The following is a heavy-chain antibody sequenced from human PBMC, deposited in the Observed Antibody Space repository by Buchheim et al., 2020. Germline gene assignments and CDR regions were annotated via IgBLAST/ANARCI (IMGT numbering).Heavy chain of an antibody. Sequence: QVQLQESGPGLVKPSQTLSLTCAVSGGSISSGGYSWSWIRQPPGKGLEWIGYIYYSGSTYYNPSLKSRVTISVDTSKNQFSLKLSSVTAADTAVYYCAGYLYYYDSSGHYYVGGGFDPWGQGTL. V-gene: IGHV4-30-4*07. J-gene: IGHJ5*02. CDR1: GGSISSGGYS. CDR3: AGYLYYYDSSGHYYVGGGFDP. CDR2: IYYSGST. D-gene: IGHD3-22*01.